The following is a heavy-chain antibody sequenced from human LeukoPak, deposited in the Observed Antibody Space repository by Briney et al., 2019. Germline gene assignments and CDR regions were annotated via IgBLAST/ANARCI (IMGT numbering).Heavy chain of an antibody. CDR3: TRWGPGYYDSSGYYPSDY. CDR2: IRSKAYGGTT. CDR1: GFTFGDYA. Sequence: GGSLRLSCTASGFTFGDYAMSWFRQAPGKGLEWVGFIRSKAYGGTTEYAASVKGRFTISRDDSKSIAYLQMNSLKTEDTAVYYCTRWGPGYYDSSGYYPSDYWGQGTLVTVSS. J-gene: IGHJ4*02. V-gene: IGHV3-49*03. D-gene: IGHD3-22*01.